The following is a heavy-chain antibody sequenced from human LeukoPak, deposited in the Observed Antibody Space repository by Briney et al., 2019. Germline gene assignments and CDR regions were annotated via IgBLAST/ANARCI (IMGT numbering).Heavy chain of an antibody. CDR2: IYYSGST. CDR3: ARARIVGATEFDY. D-gene: IGHD1-26*01. CDR1: GYSISSGYY. J-gene: IGHJ4*02. V-gene: IGHV4-61*01. Sequence: PSETLSLTCAVSGYSISSGYYWGWIRQPPGKGLEWIGYIYYSGSTDYNPSLKSRVTISVDTSKNQFSLKLSSVTAADTAVYYCARARIVGATEFDYWGQGTLVTVSS.